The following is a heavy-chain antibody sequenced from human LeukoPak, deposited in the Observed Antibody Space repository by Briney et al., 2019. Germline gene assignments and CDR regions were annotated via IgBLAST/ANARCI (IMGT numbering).Heavy chain of an antibody. CDR1: GGSISSGSYY. D-gene: IGHD7-27*01. CDR2: IYTSGST. V-gene: IGHV4-61*02. CDR3: ARAGAPHGIFDY. Sequence: SQTLSLTCTVSGGSISSGSYYWSWIRQPAGKGLEWIGRIYTSGSTNYNPSLKSQVTISVDTSKNQFSLKLSSVTAADTAVYYCARAGAPHGIFDYWGQGTLVTVSS. J-gene: IGHJ4*02.